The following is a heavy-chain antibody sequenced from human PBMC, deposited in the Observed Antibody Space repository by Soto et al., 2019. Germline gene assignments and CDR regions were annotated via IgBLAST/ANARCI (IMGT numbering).Heavy chain of an antibody. D-gene: IGHD3-16*02. CDR1: GGSISSSSYY. V-gene: IGHV4-39*01. Sequence: QLQLQESGPGLVKPSETLSLTCTVSGGSISSSSYYWGWIRQPPGKGLEWIGSIYYSGSTYYNPSLKSRVTISVDTSKNQCSLKLSSVTAADTAVYYCARNIMITFGGVIVPGYWGQGTLVTVSS. J-gene: IGHJ4*02. CDR2: IYYSGST. CDR3: ARNIMITFGGVIVPGY.